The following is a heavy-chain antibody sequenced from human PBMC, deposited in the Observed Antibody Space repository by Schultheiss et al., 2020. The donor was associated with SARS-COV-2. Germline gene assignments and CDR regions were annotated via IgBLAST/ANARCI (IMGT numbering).Heavy chain of an antibody. CDR1: GFTFSSYA. V-gene: IGHV3-23*01. J-gene: IGHJ4*02. CDR2: ISGSGGST. CDR3: ARGCSGGSCYATMDY. D-gene: IGHD2-15*01. Sequence: GGSLRLSCAASGFTFSSYAMSWVRQAPGKGLEWVSAISGSGGSTYYADSVKGRFTISRDNAKNSLYLQMNSLRDEDTAVYYCARGCSGGSCYATMDYWGQGTLVTVSS.